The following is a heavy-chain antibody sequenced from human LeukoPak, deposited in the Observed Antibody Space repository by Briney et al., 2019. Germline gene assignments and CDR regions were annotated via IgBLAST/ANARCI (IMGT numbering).Heavy chain of an antibody. CDR3: AKGLLGTRGYFDY. CDR2: IYSGGST. D-gene: IGHD7-27*01. J-gene: IGHJ4*02. Sequence: PGGSLRLSCAASGFTVSSNYMNWVRQAPGKGLEWVSVIYSGGSTYYADSVKGRFTFSRDNSKNTLNLQMNSLRAEDTAVYYCAKGLLGTRGYFDYWGQGTLVTVSS. CDR1: GFTVSSNY. V-gene: IGHV3-53*01.